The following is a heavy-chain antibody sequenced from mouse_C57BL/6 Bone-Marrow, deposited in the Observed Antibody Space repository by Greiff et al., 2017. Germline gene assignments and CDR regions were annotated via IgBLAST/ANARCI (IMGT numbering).Heavy chain of an antibody. CDR2: IDPEDGET. CDR3: TRSLIYYGTNY. CDR1: GFNIKDYY. D-gene: IGHD1-1*01. Sequence: EVQLQQSGAGLVKPGASVKLSCTASGFNIKDYYIHWVKQRTEQGLEWIGRIDPEDGETKYAPKFQDKATITADTSSNTAYLQLSSLTSEDTAVYYCTRSLIYYGTNYWGQGTTLTVSS. V-gene: IGHV14-2*01. J-gene: IGHJ2*01.